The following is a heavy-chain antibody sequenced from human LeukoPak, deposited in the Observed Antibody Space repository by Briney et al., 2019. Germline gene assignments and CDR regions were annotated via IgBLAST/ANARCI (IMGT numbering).Heavy chain of an antibody. D-gene: IGHD3-3*01. V-gene: IGHV3-21*01. CDR3: ARDSLTPYYDFWSGYSDY. J-gene: IGHJ4*02. Sequence: GGSLRLSCAASGFTFSSYSMNWVRQAPGKGLEWVSSISSSSSYIYYAVSVKGRFTISRDNAKNSLYLQMNSLRAEDTAVYYCARDSLTPYYDFWSGYSDYWGQGTLVTVSS. CDR2: ISSSSSYI. CDR1: GFTFSSYS.